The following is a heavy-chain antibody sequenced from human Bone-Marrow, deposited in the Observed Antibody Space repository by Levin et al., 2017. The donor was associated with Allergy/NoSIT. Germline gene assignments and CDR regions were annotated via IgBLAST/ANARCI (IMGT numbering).Heavy chain of an antibody. Sequence: GGSLRLSCIASGFTLSDAWVSWVRQAPGEGLEWVGRIKGKSDGETTEYAAPVEGRFSISRDDSRNTVYLQMNSLNIEDSAVYYCTTTMIHNYWGQGTQVTVSS. V-gene: IGHV3-15*01. CDR2: IKGKSDGETT. CDR3: TTTMIHNY. J-gene: IGHJ4*02. CDR1: GFTLSDAW. D-gene: IGHD3-22*01.